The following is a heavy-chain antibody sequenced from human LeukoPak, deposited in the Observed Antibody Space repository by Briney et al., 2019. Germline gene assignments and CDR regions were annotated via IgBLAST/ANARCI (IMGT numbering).Heavy chain of an antibody. Sequence: PGGSLRLSCAASGFTFSSYAMSWVRQAPGKGLEWVSAISGSGGSTYYADSVKGRFTISRDNSKNTLYLQMNSLRAEDTAVYYCAKVLEQWLVPALFDYWGQGTLVTVSS. J-gene: IGHJ4*02. D-gene: IGHD6-19*01. CDR2: ISGSGGST. CDR3: AKVLEQWLVPALFDY. CDR1: GFTFSSYA. V-gene: IGHV3-23*01.